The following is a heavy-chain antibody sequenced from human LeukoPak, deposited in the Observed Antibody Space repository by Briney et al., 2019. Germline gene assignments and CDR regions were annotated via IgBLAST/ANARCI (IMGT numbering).Heavy chain of an antibody. D-gene: IGHD6-6*01. CDR1: GFPFTSYW. Sequence: GGSLRLSCAGSGFPFTSYWMNWVRQSPGKGLEWVANINQDGSEIYYADSVKGRFTLSRDNAENSVYLQMNGLRADDTAMYYCARDYTSSSGRAFDVWGQGTMVTVSS. CDR2: INQDGSEI. CDR3: ARDYTSSSGRAFDV. J-gene: IGHJ3*01. V-gene: IGHV3-7*01.